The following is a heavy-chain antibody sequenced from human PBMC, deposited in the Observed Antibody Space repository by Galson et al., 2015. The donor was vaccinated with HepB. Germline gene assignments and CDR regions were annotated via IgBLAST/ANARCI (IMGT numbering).Heavy chain of an antibody. J-gene: IGHJ5*02. Sequence: LSLTCSVSGVSVNSHDWSWIRQTPDKGLEWIGYVFYTGTKNYNPSLKSRVTISVDRSTSQISLKLRSATAADTAMYYCARLGFKTARFDPWGQGTLVTVSS. CDR1: GVSVNSHD. V-gene: IGHV4-59*02. CDR2: VFYTGTK. CDR3: ARLGFKTARFDP.